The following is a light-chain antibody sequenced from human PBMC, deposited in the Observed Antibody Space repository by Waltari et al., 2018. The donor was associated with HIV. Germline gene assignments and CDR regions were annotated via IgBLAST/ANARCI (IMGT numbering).Light chain of an antibody. CDR1: KLGEKY. V-gene: IGLV3-1*01. Sequence: SYELTQPPSVSVSPGQTASITCSGDKLGEKYASWYQQKAGQSPVLVIYQDTERPSGIPERCSGTNSDNTATLTIGETQTVDEADYYCQAWDTNNVIFGGGTKLTVL. CDR2: QDT. J-gene: IGLJ2*01. CDR3: QAWDTNNVI.